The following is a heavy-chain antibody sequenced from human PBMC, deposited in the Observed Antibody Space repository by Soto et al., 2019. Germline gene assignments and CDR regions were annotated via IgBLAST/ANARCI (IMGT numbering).Heavy chain of an antibody. CDR3: ASQGGDYGIDY. D-gene: IGHD4-17*01. V-gene: IGHV3-30-3*01. J-gene: IGHJ4*02. CDR1: GFTFSSYA. Sequence: PXESLRLSCAASGFTFSSYAMHWVRQAPGKGLEWVAVISYDGSNKYYADSVKGRFTISRDNSKNTLYLQMNSLRAEDTAVYYCASQGGDYGIDYWGQGTLVTVSS. CDR2: ISYDGSNK.